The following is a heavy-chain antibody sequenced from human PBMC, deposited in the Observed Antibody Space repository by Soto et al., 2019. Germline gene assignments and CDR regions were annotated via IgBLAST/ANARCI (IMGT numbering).Heavy chain of an antibody. J-gene: IGHJ4*02. D-gene: IGHD3-22*01. Sequence: HVQLVQSEPEVKKPGASVKVSCKASGYTFRSYGINWVRQAPGQGLEWMGWISGYDGNTNYAQMFQGRVTLTTDTPTSTAYIEFRSLRSDDTAVYNCARGGSGSYIHYWGWGALVTVSS. CDR2: ISGYDGNT. CDR3: ARGGSGSYIHY. V-gene: IGHV1-18*01. CDR1: GYTFRSYG.